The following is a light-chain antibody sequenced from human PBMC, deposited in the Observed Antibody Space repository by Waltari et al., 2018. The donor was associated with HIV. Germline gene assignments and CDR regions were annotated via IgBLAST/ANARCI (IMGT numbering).Light chain of an antibody. CDR1: QSVSNN. V-gene: IGKV3-15*01. CDR3: QEYNNWPPSIT. J-gene: IGKJ5*01. CDR2: GAS. Sequence: EIVMTQSPATLSVSPGERATLSCRASQSVSNNLAWYQQKPGQAPRLFIYGASARATGIPARFSGSGSGTEFTLTISSLQSEDFAVYYCQEYNNWPPSITFGQGTRLEIE.